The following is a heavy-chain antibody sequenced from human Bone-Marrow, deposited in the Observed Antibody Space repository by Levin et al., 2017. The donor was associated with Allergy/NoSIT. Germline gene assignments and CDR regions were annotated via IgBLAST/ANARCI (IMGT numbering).Heavy chain of an antibody. V-gene: IGHV3-23*01. CDR3: AKDLFGKVHRPLEHDY. J-gene: IGHJ4*02. D-gene: IGHD4-23*01. CDR2: ISDSGDTT. CDR1: GFTFSNYP. Sequence: GESLKISCAASGFTFSNYPMSWVRQAPGKGLEWVSAISDSGDTTNYADSVKGRFTISRDNSKNTLYLQMNSLRAEDTAVYYCAKDLFGKVHRPLEHDYWGQGILVTVSS.